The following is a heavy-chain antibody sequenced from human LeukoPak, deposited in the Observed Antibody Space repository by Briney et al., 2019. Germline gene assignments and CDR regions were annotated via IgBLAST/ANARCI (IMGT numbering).Heavy chain of an antibody. J-gene: IGHJ6*02. Sequence: GGSLGLSCAASGFTFSSYSMNWVRQAPGKGLEWVSSISSSSSYIYYADSVKGRFTISRDNAKNSLYLQMNSLRAEDTAVYYCAREGIVGATSEGYYYYYGMDVWGQGTTVTVSS. CDR1: GFTFSSYS. V-gene: IGHV3-21*01. D-gene: IGHD1-26*01. CDR3: AREGIVGATSEGYYYYYGMDV. CDR2: ISSSSSYI.